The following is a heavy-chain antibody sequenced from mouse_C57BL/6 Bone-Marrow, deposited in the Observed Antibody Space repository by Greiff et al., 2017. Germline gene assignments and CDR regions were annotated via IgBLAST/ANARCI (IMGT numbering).Heavy chain of an antibody. Sequence: QVQLQQSGAELMKPGASVKLSCKATGYTFPGYWIEWVKQRPGPGLEWIGEIFPGSGRTNYNEKFKGKAPFTADTYTTPAYMQLSRLTTEDSAIYYGARRIYADYFDYWGQGTTLTVSS. D-gene: IGHD2-3*01. CDR3: ARRIYADYFDY. J-gene: IGHJ2*01. CDR2: IFPGSGRT. CDR1: GYTFPGYW. V-gene: IGHV1-9*01.